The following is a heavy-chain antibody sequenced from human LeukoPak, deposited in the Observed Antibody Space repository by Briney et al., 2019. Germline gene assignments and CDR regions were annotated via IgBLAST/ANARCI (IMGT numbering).Heavy chain of an antibody. CDR2: INHSDNT. Sequence: RTSETLSLTCAVYGGSLSGYYWRWIRQPPGKGLEWIGEINHSDNTDYNPSLKSRVTISVDTSKNQLFLKLSSVTAADTAVYYCARSQGYYYSSGFKWEPNDPWAQGTLVTVSS. J-gene: IGHJ5*02. D-gene: IGHD3-10*01. V-gene: IGHV4-34*01. CDR3: ARSQGYYYSSGFKWEPNDP. CDR1: GGSLSGYY.